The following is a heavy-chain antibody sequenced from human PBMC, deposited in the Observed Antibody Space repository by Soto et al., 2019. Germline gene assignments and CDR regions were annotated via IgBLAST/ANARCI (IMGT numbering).Heavy chain of an antibody. CDR3: GLPILPKGSSSCRYYGMDV. D-gene: IGHD6-6*01. Sequence: ASVKVSCKASGGTFSSYAISWVRQAPGQGLEWMGGIIPIFGTANYAQKFQGRVTITADESTSTAYMELSSLRSEDTAVYYCGLPILPKGSSSCRYYGMDVWGQGTTVTVSS. CDR1: GGTFSSYA. V-gene: IGHV1-69*13. CDR2: IIPIFGTA. J-gene: IGHJ6*02.